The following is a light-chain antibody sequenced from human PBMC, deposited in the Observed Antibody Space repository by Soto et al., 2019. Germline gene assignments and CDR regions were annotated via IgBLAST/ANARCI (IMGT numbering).Light chain of an antibody. V-gene: IGLV2-14*01. CDR2: DVS. Sequence: QSALTQPASVSGSPGQSITISCTGTSRDVGSYNYVSWYQQRPGKAPRLMIYDVSDRPSGISIRFSGSKSGNTASLTISGLQAEDKADYFCSSYTSSSTVVFGGGTKLTVL. CDR1: SRDVGSYNY. J-gene: IGLJ3*02. CDR3: SSYTSSSTVV.